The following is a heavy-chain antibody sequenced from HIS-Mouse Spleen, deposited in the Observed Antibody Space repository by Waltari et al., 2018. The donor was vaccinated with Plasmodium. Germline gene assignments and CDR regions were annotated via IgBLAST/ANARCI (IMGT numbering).Heavy chain of an antibody. Sequence: EVQLVASVCGLDTPGVILRVACPASCFTFSSYWMSWVRQAPGKGLEWVANIKQDGSEKYYVDSVKGRFTISRDNAKNSLYLQMNSLRAEDTAVYYCASSWYWYFDLWGRGTLVTVSS. V-gene: IGHV3-7*01. CDR1: CFTFSSYW. D-gene: IGHD6-13*01. CDR3: ASSWYWYFDL. CDR2: IKQDGSEK. J-gene: IGHJ2*01.